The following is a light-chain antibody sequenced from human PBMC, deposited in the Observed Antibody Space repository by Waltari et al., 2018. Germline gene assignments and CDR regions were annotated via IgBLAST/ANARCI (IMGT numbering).Light chain of an antibody. Sequence: QSALTQPASVSGSPGQSIHLSCTGTSSDVWSFNLVSWYQQHPGKAPKLMIYEGSKRPSGVSNRFSGSKSGNTASLTISGLQAEDEADYYCCSYAGSSTSFGGGTKLTVL. CDR2: EGS. CDR1: SSDVWSFNL. V-gene: IGLV2-23*01. CDR3: CSYAGSSTS. J-gene: IGLJ2*01.